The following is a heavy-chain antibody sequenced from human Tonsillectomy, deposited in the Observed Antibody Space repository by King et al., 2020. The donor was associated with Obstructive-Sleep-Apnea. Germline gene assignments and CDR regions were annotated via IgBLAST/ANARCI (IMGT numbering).Heavy chain of an antibody. J-gene: IGHJ4*02. V-gene: IGHV1-18*01. CDR3: ARLGGYSQPEFKF. Sequence: QLVQSGAEVRKPGASVKVSCKAFGYTFTNFDLTWVRQAPGQGLEWMGYISTAKGNAKSAQRVQGRVTLTTDTPTSTAYMELRSLRSDDTAIYFCARLGGYSQPEFKFWGQGTLVTVSS. CDR1: GYTFTNFD. D-gene: IGHD5-18*01. CDR2: ISTAKGNA.